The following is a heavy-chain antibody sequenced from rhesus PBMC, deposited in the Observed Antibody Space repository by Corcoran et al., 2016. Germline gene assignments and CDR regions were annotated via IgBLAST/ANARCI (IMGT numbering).Heavy chain of an antibody. CDR2: IYGSGGST. V-gene: IGHV4-93*02. D-gene: IGHD3-28*01. J-gene: IGHJ2*01. CDR3: ARQWGIVVIIGYFDL. Sequence: QVQLQESDPAVVKPSETLSLTCAVSGGSISSSNWWSWIRQSPGKGLEWIGGIYGSGGSTEYNPSLKSRVTSSIDTSKNQLSLKLSSWTAADTAVYYCARQWGIVVIIGYFDLWGPGTPITISS. CDR1: GGSISSSNW.